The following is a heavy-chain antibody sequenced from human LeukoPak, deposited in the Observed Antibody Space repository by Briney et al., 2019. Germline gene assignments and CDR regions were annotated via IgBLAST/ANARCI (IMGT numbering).Heavy chain of an antibody. D-gene: IGHD3-22*01. CDR3: ARDWNSHYYGSSGYRWFDP. J-gene: IGHJ5*02. V-gene: IGHV4-39*07. Sequence: SETLSLTCTVSGGSISSSSYYWGWIRQPPGKGLEWIGSIHYSGSTYYNPSLKSRVTISVDTSKNQFSLKLSSVTAADTAVYYCARDWNSHYYGSSGYRWFDPWGQGTLVTVSS. CDR1: GGSISSSSYY. CDR2: IHYSGST.